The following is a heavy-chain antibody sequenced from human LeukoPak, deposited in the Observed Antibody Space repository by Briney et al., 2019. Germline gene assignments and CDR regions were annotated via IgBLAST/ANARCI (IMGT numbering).Heavy chain of an antibody. CDR2: IYTSGST. D-gene: IGHD2-2*01. V-gene: IGHV4-61*02. J-gene: IGHJ6*03. CDR3: ARAIRRGYCSSTSCLDYYYYMDV. Sequence: SETLSLTCTVSGGSISSGSYYWSWIRQPAGKGLEWIGRIYTSGSTNYNPSLKSRVTISVDTSKNQFSLKLSSVTAADTAVYYCARAIRRGYCSSTSCLDYYYYMDVWGKGTTVTVSS. CDR1: GGSISSGSYY.